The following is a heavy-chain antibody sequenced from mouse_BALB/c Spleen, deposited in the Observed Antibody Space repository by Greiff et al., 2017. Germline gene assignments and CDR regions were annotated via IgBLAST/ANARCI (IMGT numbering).Heavy chain of an antibody. CDR1: GFAFSSYD. CDR3: ARHHIYYGYESAMGY. D-gene: IGHD2-2*01. Sequence: EVMLVESGGGLVKPGGSLKLSCAASGFAFSSYDMSWVRQTPEKRLEWVAYISSGGGSTYYPDTVKGRFTISRDNAKNTLYLQMSSLKSEDTAMYYCARHHIYYGYESAMGYWGQGTSVTVSS. CDR2: ISSGGGST. V-gene: IGHV5-12-1*01. J-gene: IGHJ4*01.